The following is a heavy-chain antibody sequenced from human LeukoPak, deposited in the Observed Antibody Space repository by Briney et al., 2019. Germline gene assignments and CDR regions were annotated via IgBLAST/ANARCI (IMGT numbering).Heavy chain of an antibody. CDR3: AKDRGTGSLFDY. V-gene: IGHV3-23*01. CDR1: GFTFSSYV. D-gene: IGHD2-8*02. J-gene: IGHJ4*02. CDR2: ISDSGRRT. Sequence: QPGGSLRLSCAASGFTFSSYVMTWVRQAPGKGLEWVSAISDSGRRTFYADYVMGRFAISRDNSKNTMYLQMDSLRAEDTAVYYCAKDRGTGSLFDYWGQGTLVTVSS.